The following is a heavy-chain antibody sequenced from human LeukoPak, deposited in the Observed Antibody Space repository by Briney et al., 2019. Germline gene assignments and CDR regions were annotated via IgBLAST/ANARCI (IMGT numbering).Heavy chain of an antibody. D-gene: IGHD4-11*01. J-gene: IGHJ4*02. V-gene: IGHV3-74*01. CDR1: GFTFSKYC. CDR2: LHDDGITT. Sequence: PRGSLRLSCAASGFTFSKYCFHWVRQAPGKGLVWVSRLHDDGITTNYADSVKGRFTISRDNAKNTVYLQMNSLRAEDTAVYYCVGGAYSKGDFWGQGTLVTVSS. CDR3: VGGAYSKGDF.